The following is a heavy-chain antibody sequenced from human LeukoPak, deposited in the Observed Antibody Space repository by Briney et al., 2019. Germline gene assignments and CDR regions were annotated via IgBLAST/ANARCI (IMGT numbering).Heavy chain of an antibody. CDR1: GFTFSNAW. V-gene: IGHV3-15*01. J-gene: IGHJ4*02. D-gene: IGHD5-12*01. CDR2: IKSKTDGGTT. Sequence: PGGSVRLSCAASGFTFSNAWMSWVRQAPGKGLEWVGRIKSKTDGGTTDYAEPVKGRFTISRDDSKNTLYLQMNSLKTEDTAVYYCTTGYSGYDYEFDYWGQGTLVTVSS. CDR3: TTGYSGYDYEFDY.